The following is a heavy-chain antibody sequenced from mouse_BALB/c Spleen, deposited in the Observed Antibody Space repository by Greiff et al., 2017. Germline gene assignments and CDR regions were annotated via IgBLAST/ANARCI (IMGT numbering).Heavy chain of an antibody. J-gene: IGHJ4*01. CDR1: GYTFTDYN. CDR2: INPNNGGT. D-gene: IGHD1-1*02. CDR3: ARRGGGIYYYAMDY. Sequence: EVKLVESGPELVKPGASVKIPCKASGYTFTDYNMDWVKQSHGKSLEWIGDINPNNGGTIYNQKFKGKATLTVDKSSSTAYMELRSLTSEDTAVYYCARRGGGIYYYAMDYWGQGTSVTVSS. V-gene: IGHV1-18*01.